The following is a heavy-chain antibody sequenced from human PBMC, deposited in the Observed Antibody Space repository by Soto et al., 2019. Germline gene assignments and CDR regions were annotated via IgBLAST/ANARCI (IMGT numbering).Heavy chain of an antibody. CDR2: IYYSGIT. Sequence: TSETLSLTCTVSGGSISSGDYYWSWIRQPPGKGLEWIGYIYYSGITYYNPSLKSRVTISVDTSKNQFSLKLSSVTAADTAVYYCARARGYCSSTSCYTLYGMDVWGQGTTVTVSS. J-gene: IGHJ6*02. CDR1: GGSISSGDYY. D-gene: IGHD2-2*02. V-gene: IGHV4-30-4*01. CDR3: ARARGYCSSTSCYTLYGMDV.